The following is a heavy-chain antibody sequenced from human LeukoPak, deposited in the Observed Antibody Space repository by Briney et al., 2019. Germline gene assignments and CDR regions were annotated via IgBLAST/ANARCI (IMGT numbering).Heavy chain of an antibody. Sequence: GGTLRLSCAASGFTFSSYGMSWVRQAPGKGLEWGSAISGSGGSTYYADSVKGRFTISRDNSKNTLYLQMSSLRAEDTAVYYCAKMSSGSYYDYWGQGTLVTVSS. CDR2: ISGSGGST. CDR1: GFTFSSYG. V-gene: IGHV3-23*01. CDR3: AKMSSGSYYDY. J-gene: IGHJ4*02. D-gene: IGHD1-26*01.